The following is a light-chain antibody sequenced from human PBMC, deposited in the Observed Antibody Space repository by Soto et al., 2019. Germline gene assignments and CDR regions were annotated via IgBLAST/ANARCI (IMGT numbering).Light chain of an antibody. CDR2: DAS. Sequence: EFLLRQSPRTLSLSPAERATLYCMPSQTVRNNYLAWYQQKPGQAPRLLIYDASSRATGIPDRFSGGGSGTDFTLTISRLEPEDFAVYYCQHFSSYPLTFGGGTKVDIK. CDR3: QHFSSYPLT. V-gene: IGKV3-20*01. CDR1: QTVRNNY. J-gene: IGKJ4*01.